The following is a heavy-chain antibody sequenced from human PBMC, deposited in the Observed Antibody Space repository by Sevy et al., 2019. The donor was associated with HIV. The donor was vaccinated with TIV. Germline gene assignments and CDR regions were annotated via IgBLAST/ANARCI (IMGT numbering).Heavy chain of an antibody. J-gene: IGHJ4*02. CDR2: ISASGGST. V-gene: IGHV3-23*01. CDR1: EITISNYA. Sequence: GGSLRLSCAASEITISNYAMNWVRQAPGKELEWVSGISASGGSTYYADSVKGSFTIFRDTSKNTLYLQMNSLRAEDTAIYYCAGTMGYFDYWGQGTLVTVSS. CDR3: AGTMGYFDY. D-gene: IGHD3-3*01.